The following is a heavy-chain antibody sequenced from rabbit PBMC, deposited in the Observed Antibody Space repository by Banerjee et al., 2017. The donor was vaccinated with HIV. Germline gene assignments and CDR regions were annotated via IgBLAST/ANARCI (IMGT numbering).Heavy chain of an antibody. CDR3: ARDYVGDSYSAFDL. CDR2: IYTGSGST. Sequence: QSLEESGGDLVTPGGTLTLTCTASGFSFSSSYWICWVRQAPGKGLEWIGCIYTGSGSTDYASWAKGRFTISKTSSTTVTLQMTSLTAADTATYFCARDYVGDSYSAFDLWGPGTLVTVS. J-gene: IGHJ4*01. D-gene: IGHD8-1*01. V-gene: IGHV1S40*01. CDR1: GFSFSSSYW.